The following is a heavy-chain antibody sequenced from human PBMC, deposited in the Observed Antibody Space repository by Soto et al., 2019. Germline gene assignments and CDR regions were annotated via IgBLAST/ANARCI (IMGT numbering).Heavy chain of an antibody. V-gene: IGHV3-48*02. J-gene: IGHJ6*02. D-gene: IGHD6-13*01. CDR2: ISTGSSTI. CDR1: GFTFTSYS. CDR3: ARPYSSSWTQHPTYYYYGMDV. Sequence: EVQLVESGGGLVQPGGSLRLSCAASGFTFTSYSMNWVRQAPGKGLEWVSYISTGSSTIYYADSVKGRFTISRDNAKNSLYLQMNRLRDEDTAVYFCARPYSSSWTQHPTYYYYGMDVWGQGTTVTVSS.